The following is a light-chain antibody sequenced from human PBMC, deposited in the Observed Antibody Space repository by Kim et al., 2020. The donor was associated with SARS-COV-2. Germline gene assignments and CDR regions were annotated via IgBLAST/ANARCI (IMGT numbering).Light chain of an antibody. Sequence: GQSVTISCTGTSSDVGGYNCVSWYQQHPGKAPKRMIYDVSNRPSAVSNRFSGSKSGNTASLTISGLQAEDEADYYCSSYTSSSTVVFGGGTQLTVL. CDR1: SSDVGGYNC. CDR3: SSYTSSSTVV. CDR2: DVS. J-gene: IGLJ2*01. V-gene: IGLV2-14*03.